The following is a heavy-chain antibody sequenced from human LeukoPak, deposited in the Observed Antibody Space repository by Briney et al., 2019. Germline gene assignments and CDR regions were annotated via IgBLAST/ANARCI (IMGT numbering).Heavy chain of an antibody. D-gene: IGHD6-25*01. V-gene: IGHV4-59*01. J-gene: IGHJ3*01. CDR3: AKDRRHRDGFDF. Sequence: SETLSLTCTVSGGSISSYYWSWIRQPPGKGLEWIGYIYYSGSTNYNPSLRSRVTISVDTSKNQFSLKLSSVTAADTAIYYCAKDRRHRDGFDFWGQGTMVTVSS. CDR1: GGSISSYY. CDR2: IYYSGST.